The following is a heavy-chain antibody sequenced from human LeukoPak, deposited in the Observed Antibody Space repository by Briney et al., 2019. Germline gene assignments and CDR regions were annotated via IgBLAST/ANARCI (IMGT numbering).Heavy chain of an antibody. D-gene: IGHD3-10*01. CDR3: ARGGYYGSGNDFRFDP. CDR2: MSYSGRT. V-gene: IGHV4-39*07. CDR1: GGSISISNYY. Sequence: PSETLSLTCTVSGGSISISNYYWGWIRQPPGKGLEWIGSMSYSGRTYYNPSLKTRVTVSLDTSKNQFSLKLSSVTPADTAVYYCARGGYYGSGNDFRFDPWGQGTLVTVSS. J-gene: IGHJ5*02.